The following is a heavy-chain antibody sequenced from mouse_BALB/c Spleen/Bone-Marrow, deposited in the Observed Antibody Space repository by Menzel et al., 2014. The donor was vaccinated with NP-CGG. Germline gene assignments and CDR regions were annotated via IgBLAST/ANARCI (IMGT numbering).Heavy chain of an antibody. J-gene: IGHJ3*01. Sequence: QVQLKHSGAELVRPGASVKLSCKASGYTFTSHWINWVKQRPGQGLEWIGNIYPSDSYTNYNQKFKDKATLTVDKSSSTAYMQLSSPTSEDSAVYYCTRREGNYAFAYWGQGTLVTVSA. CDR1: GYTFTSHW. D-gene: IGHD2-1*01. V-gene: IGHV1-69*02. CDR2: IYPSDSYT. CDR3: TRREGNYAFAY.